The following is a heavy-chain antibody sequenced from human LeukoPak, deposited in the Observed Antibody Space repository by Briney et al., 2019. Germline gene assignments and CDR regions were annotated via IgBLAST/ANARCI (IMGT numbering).Heavy chain of an antibody. CDR1: GDSISSGGYS. CDR3: ASLTTADAFDI. CDR2: IHDSGST. Sequence: MTSETLSLTCAVSGDSISSGGYSWSWIRQPPGKGLEWIAYIHDSGSTYNNPSLKTRLSISIDTSKNQFSLKLSSVTAADTAVFYCASLTTADAFDIWGQGTMVTVSS. J-gene: IGHJ3*02. V-gene: IGHV4-30-4*07. D-gene: IGHD3-22*01.